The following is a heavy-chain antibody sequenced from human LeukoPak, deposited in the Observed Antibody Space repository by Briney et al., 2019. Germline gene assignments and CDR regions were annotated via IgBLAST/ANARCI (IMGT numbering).Heavy chain of an antibody. CDR1: GGTFSSYA. V-gene: IGHV1-69*13. J-gene: IGHJ4*02. CDR3: ASSVVPAATTSFFDY. D-gene: IGHD2-2*01. Sequence: GASVKVSCKASGGTFSSYAISWVRQAPGQGLEWMGGIIPIFGTANYAQKFQGRVTITADESTSTAYMELSSLRSEDTAVYYCASSVVPAATTSFFDYWGQGTLVTVSS. CDR2: IIPIFGTA.